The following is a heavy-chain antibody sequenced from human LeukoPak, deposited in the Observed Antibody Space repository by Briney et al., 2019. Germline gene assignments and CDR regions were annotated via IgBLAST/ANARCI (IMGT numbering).Heavy chain of an antibody. V-gene: IGHV4-38-2*01. J-gene: IGHJ3*02. CDR1: GYSISSGYY. Sequence: SETLSLTCAVSGYSISSGYYWGWIRQPPGKGLEWIGSIYHSGSTYYNPSLKSRVTISVDTSKNQSSLKLSSVTAADTAVYYCARRRTMIVVVPNAFDIWGQGTMVTVSS. D-gene: IGHD3-22*01. CDR3: ARRRTMIVVVPNAFDI. CDR2: IYHSGST.